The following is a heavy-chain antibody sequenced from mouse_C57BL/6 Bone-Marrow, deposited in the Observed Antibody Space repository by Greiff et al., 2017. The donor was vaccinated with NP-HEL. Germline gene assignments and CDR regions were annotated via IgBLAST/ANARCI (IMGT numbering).Heavy chain of an antibody. D-gene: IGHD1-1*01. CDR2: INPYNGGT. CDR1: GYTFTDYY. J-gene: IGHJ1*03. CDR3: ARRDYCDSSYLYWYFDV. V-gene: IGHV1-19*01. Sequence: VQLKESGPVLVKPGASVKMSCKASGYTFTDYYMNWVKQSHGKSLEWIGVINPYNGGTSYNQKFKGKATLTVDKSSSTAYMELHSLSSEYSAVYYCARRDYCDSSYLYWYFDVWGTGTTVTVSS.